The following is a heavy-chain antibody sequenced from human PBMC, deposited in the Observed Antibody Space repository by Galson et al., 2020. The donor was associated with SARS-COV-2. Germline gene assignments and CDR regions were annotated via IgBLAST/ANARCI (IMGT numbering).Heavy chain of an antibody. Sequence: SGPTLVKPTQTLTLTCTFSGFSLSTSGMCVSWIRQPPGKALEWLARSDWDDDKYYSTSLKTRLTISKDTSKNQVVLKMTNMDPVDTATYYCARIPYDILAGYYYGMDVWGQGTTVTVSS. D-gene: IGHD3-9*01. V-gene: IGHV2-70*11. CDR1: GFSLSTSGMC. CDR2: SDWDDDK. J-gene: IGHJ6*02. CDR3: ARIPYDILAGYYYGMDV.